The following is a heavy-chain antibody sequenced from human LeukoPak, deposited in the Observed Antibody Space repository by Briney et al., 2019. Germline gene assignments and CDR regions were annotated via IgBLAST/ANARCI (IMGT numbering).Heavy chain of an antibody. CDR1: GDSISTYY. J-gene: IGHJ2*01. Sequence: SETLSLTCTISGDSISTYYWSWFRQPPGKGLEWIGYIYYTGSTYYNPSLKSRVTFSVDTSKNHFSLNLISVTAADTAVYYCARREDFWYFDLWGRGTLVTVSS. CDR2: IYYTGST. CDR3: ARREDFWYFDL. V-gene: IGHV4-59*08.